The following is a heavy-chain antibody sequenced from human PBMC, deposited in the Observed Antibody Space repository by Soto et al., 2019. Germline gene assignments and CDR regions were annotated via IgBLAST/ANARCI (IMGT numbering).Heavy chain of an antibody. V-gene: IGHV4-39*01. J-gene: IGHJ5*02. Sequence: SETLSLTCTVSGGSISSSSYYWGWIRQPPGKGLEWIGSIYYSGSTYYNPSLKSRVTISVDTSKNQISLKLSSVTAADTAVYYCARGGIVVVVAATASHFGYWFDPWGKGTLVTVSS. D-gene: IGHD2-15*01. CDR3: ARGGIVVVVAATASHFGYWFDP. CDR2: IYYSGST. CDR1: GGSISSSSYY.